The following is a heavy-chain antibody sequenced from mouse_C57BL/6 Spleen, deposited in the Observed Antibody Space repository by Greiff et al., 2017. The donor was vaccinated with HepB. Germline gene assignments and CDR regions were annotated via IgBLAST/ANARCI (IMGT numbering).Heavy chain of an antibody. CDR1: GYAFSSYW. D-gene: IGHD1-1*01. CDR2: IYPGDGDT. CDR3: ARSITTVVATGYFDV. V-gene: IGHV1-80*01. Sequence: QVQLQQSGAELVKPGASVKISCKASGYAFSSYWMNWVKQRPGKGLEWIGQIYPGDGDTNYNGKFKGKATLTADKSSSTAYMQLSSLTSEDSAVYFWARSITTVVATGYFDVWGTGTTVTVSS. J-gene: IGHJ1*03.